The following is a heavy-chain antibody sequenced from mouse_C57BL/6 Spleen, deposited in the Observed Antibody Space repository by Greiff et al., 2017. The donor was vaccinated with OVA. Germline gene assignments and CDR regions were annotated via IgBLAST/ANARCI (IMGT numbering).Heavy chain of an antibody. CDR2: IWSGGST. D-gene: IGHD4-1*01. CDR1: GFSLTSYG. Sequence: VKLMESGPGLVQPSQSLSITCTVSGFSLTSYGVHWVRQSPGKGLEWLGVIWSGGSTDYNAAFISRLSISKDNSKSQVFFKMNSLQADDTAIYYCARGGLGREKYFDYWGQGTTLTVSS. J-gene: IGHJ2*01. CDR3: ARGGLGREKYFDY. V-gene: IGHV2-2*01.